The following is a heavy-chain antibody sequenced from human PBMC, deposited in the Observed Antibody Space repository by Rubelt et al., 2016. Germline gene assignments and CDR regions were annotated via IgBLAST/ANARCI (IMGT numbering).Heavy chain of an antibody. D-gene: IGHD2-2*01. CDR2: INHSGNT. Sequence: QVQLQQWGAGLLKPSETLSLTCAVYGGSFSGYYWNWIRQPPGRGLEWIGEINHSGNTNSNPSLKSRVTISVDTSKNQFSRKRRPGTAAETAVYYCARHYCSSTSCYDVGWYFDLWGRGTLVTVSS. J-gene: IGHJ2*01. CDR3: ARHYCSSTSCYDVGWYFDL. CDR1: GGSFSGYY. V-gene: IGHV4-34*01.